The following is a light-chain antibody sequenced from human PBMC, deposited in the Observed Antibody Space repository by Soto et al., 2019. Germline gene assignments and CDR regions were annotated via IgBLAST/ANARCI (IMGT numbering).Light chain of an antibody. V-gene: IGLV2-23*01. CDR2: EGS. CDR3: CSYAGSSTDAV. Sequence: QSALTQPASVSGSPGQSITISCTGTSSDVGSYNLVSWYQQHPGKAPKLMIYEGSKRPSGVSNRFSGSKSDNTASLTISGLQAEDEADYYCCSYAGSSTDAVFGGGTQLTVL. CDR1: SSDVGSYNL. J-gene: IGLJ7*01.